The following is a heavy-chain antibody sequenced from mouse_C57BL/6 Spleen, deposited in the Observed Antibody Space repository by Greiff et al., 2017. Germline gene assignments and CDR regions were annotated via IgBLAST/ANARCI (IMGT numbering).Heavy chain of an antibody. Sequence: VQLQQSGAELVRPGSSVKLSCKASGYTFTSYWMDWVKQRPGQGLEWIGNIYPSDSETHYNQKFKDKATLTVDKSSSTAYMQLSSLTSEDSAVYYCARSYSNYGYFDVWGTGTTVTVSS. CDR3: ARSYSNYGYFDV. CDR2: IYPSDSET. V-gene: IGHV1-61*01. CDR1: GYTFTSYW. D-gene: IGHD2-5*01. J-gene: IGHJ1*03.